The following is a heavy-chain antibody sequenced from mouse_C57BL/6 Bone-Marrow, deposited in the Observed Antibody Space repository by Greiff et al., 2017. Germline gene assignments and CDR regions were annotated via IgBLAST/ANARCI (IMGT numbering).Heavy chain of an antibody. CDR1: GYTFTGYW. V-gene: IGHV1-9*01. CDR3: ARKGTYYYGSSYAWYAY. J-gene: IGHJ3*01. CDR2: ILPGSGST. D-gene: IGHD1-1*01. Sequence: VQLQQSGAELMKPGASVKLSCKATGYTFTGYWIEWVKQRRGHGLEWIGEILPGSGSTNYNEKFKGKATVTAVTSPTTAYMQLRSLTTEDSAIYYCARKGTYYYGSSYAWYAYWGQETLVTVSA.